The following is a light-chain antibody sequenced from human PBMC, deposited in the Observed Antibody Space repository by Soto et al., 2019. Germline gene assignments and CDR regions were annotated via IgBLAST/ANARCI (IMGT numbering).Light chain of an antibody. V-gene: IGKV1-39*01. CDR3: QQSYSSPRT. CDR1: QSISSY. J-gene: IGKJ1*01. Sequence: DIQMTQSPSSLSASVGDRVTITCRASQSISSYLNWYQQKPGKAPKVLIYAASSLQSGVPSRFSGSGSGTDFTLTISSLQPEDFATYYCQQSYSSPRTFGQGSKVGIE. CDR2: AAS.